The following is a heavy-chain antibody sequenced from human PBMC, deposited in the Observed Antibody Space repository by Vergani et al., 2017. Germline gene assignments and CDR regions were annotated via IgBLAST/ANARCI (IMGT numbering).Heavy chain of an antibody. Sequence: QVQLVQSGAEVKKSGASVKVSCKASGYPFTNFGISWVRQAPGQGLEWMGWISGYNENANYAQKFQGRITMTTDTSTSTGYMELRSLRSDDTAIYFCARGDFSSCLNWGQGTLVTVSS. CDR2: ISGYNENA. CDR3: ARGDFSSCLN. CDR1: GYPFTNFG. J-gene: IGHJ4*02. V-gene: IGHV1-18*01. D-gene: IGHD3-22*01.